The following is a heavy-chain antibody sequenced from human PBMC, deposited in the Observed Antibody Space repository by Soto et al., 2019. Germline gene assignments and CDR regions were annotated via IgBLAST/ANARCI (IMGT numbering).Heavy chain of an antibody. D-gene: IGHD6-13*01. CDR2: TYYRSKWYN. CDR3: AREGNSSSWYVDAFDI. V-gene: IGHV6-1*01. J-gene: IGHJ3*02. CDR1: GDSVSSNSAA. Sequence: SQTLSLTCAISGDSVSSNSAAWNWIRQSPSRGLEWLGRTYYRSKWYNDYAVSVKSRITINPDTSKNQVSLQLNSVTPEDTAVYYCAREGNSSSWYVDAFDIWGQGTMVTVSS.